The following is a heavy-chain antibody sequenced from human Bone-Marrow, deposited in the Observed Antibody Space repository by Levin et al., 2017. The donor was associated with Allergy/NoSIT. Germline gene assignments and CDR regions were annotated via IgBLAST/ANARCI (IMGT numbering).Heavy chain of an antibody. CDR2: IYHSGNT. Sequence: PSETLSLTCSVSGASIGSGNYYWTWIRQPPGQGLEWIGYIYHSGNTYYHPSLRGRVSISMDTSKNLFSLNLSSVTATDTAVYYCSRGPVNRDVFDIWGQGTVVTVSS. CDR3: SRGPVNRDVFDI. CDR1: GASIGSGNYY. J-gene: IGHJ3*02. V-gene: IGHV4-30-4*01.